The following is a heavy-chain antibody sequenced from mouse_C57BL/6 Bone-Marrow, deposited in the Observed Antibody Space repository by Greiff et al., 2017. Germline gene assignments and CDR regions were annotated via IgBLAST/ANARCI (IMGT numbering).Heavy chain of an antibody. CDR3: ASRVFYYYGSSLYAMDY. J-gene: IGHJ4*01. D-gene: IGHD1-1*01. Sequence: LVESGAELARPGASVKLSCKASGYTFTSYGISWVKQRTGQGLEWIGEIYPRSGNTYYNEKFKGKATLTADKSSSTAYMELRSLTSEDSAVYFCASRVFYYYGSSLYAMDYWGQGTSVTVSS. CDR1: GYTFTSYG. V-gene: IGHV1-81*01. CDR2: IYPRSGNT.